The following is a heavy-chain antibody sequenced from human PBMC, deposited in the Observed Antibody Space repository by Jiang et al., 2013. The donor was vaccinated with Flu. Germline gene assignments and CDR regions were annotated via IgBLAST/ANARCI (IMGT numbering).Heavy chain of an antibody. Sequence: GLVKPSETLSLTCTVSGGSISIYYWNWIRQPPGKGLEWIGYTYYTGGTNYNPSLKSRVTISIDTSKNQFSLRLRAVTAADTAVYYCARDRARSGYSEYGLDVWGQGTTVTVSS. V-gene: IGHV4-59*01. D-gene: IGHD3-3*01. CDR3: ARDRARSGYSEYGLDV. CDR2: TYYTGGT. CDR1: GGSISIYY. J-gene: IGHJ6*02.